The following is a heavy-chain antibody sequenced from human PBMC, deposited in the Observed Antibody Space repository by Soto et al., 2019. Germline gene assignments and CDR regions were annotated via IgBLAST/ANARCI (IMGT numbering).Heavy chain of an antibody. CDR3: ARADSGYAHGYYYYGMDV. D-gene: IGHD5-12*01. CDR2: ISSSSSTI. CDR1: GFTFSSYS. J-gene: IGHJ6*02. Sequence: GGSLRLSCAASGFTFSSYSMNWVRQAPGKGLDWVSYISSSSSTIYYADSVKGRFTISRDNAKNSLYLQMNSLRAEDTAVYYCARADSGYAHGYYYYGMDVWGQGTTVTVSS. V-gene: IGHV3-48*01.